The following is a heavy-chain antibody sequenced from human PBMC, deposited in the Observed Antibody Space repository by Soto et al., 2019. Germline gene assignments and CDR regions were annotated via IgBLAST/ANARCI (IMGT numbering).Heavy chain of an antibody. Sequence: EVQLAESGGGMVQPGGSLRLSCVASGFTFSSYDMHWVRQAPGKGLEYVSSISSNGGTTYYGNSVKGRFTISRDNSKNTLYLQSGSLSAEDVAVYYCVRRVSGNYDYWGQGTLVTVSS. J-gene: IGHJ4*02. CDR2: ISSNGGTT. CDR3: VRRVSGNYDY. CDR1: GFTFSSYD. V-gene: IGHV3-64*01. D-gene: IGHD1-7*01.